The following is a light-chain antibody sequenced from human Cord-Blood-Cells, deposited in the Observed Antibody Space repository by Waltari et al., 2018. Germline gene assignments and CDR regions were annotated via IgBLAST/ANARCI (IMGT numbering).Light chain of an antibody. J-gene: IGLJ2*01. V-gene: IGLV2-14*01. CDR1: SSDVGGYNY. Sequence: QSALTQPASVSGSPGQSITISCTGTSSDVGGYNYVSWYQQHPGKAPKLWIYDVSKRPSGVSHRFSGSKSGNTASLTISGLQAEDEADYYCSSYTSSSTEFGGGTKLTVL. CDR2: DVS. CDR3: SSYTSSSTE.